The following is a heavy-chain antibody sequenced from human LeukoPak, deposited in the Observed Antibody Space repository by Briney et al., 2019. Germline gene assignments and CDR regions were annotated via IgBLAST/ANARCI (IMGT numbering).Heavy chain of an antibody. CDR3: ARAGRGLRYFDWLTYDY. CDR2: INSDGSST. CDR1: GFTFSSYW. Sequence: GSLRLSCAASGFTFSSYWMHWVRQAPGKGLVWVSHINSDGSSTTYADSVKGRFTIFRDDAKNTLYLQMNSLRAEDTAVYYCARAGRGLRYFDWLTYDYWGQGTLVTVSS. J-gene: IGHJ4*02. D-gene: IGHD3-9*01. V-gene: IGHV3-74*01.